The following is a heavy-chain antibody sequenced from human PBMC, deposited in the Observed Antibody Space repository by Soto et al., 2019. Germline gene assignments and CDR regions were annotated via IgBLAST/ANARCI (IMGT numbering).Heavy chain of an antibody. CDR1: GGSISSSIYY. V-gene: IGHV4-39*07. Sequence: SETLSLTCTVSGGSISSSIYYWGWIRQPPGKGLEWIGSIYYSGSTYYNPSLKSRVTISVDTSKNQFSLKLTSVTAADTAVYYCARDKITGLFDYWGQGTLVTVSS. CDR2: IYYSGST. J-gene: IGHJ4*02. D-gene: IGHD2-8*02. CDR3: ARDKITGLFDY.